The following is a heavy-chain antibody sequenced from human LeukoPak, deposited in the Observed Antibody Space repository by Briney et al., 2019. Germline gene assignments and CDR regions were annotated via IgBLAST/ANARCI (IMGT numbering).Heavy chain of an antibody. CDR3: ARLFGSGSYKPPASTDY. J-gene: IGHJ4*02. Sequence: PSETLSLTCAVSGYSISSGFYWAWIRQPPGKGLEWIATIYHNGNRFYNPSLRSRVSISVDTSENVFSPNLSSVAAADTAVYYCARLFGSGSYKPPASTDYWGQGTLVTVSS. CDR1: GYSISSGFY. D-gene: IGHD1-26*01. CDR2: IYHNGNR. V-gene: IGHV4-38-2*01.